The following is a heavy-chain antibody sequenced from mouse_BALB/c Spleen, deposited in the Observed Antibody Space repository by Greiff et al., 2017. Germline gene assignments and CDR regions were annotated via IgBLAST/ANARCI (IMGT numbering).Heavy chain of an antibody. CDR1: GYSITSGYS. J-gene: IGHJ4*01. CDR3: DGNEGYYAMDY. Sequence: DVQLQESGPDLVKPSQSLSLTCTVTGYSITSGYSWPWIRQFPGNKLEWMGYIHYSGSTNYNPSLKRRISITRDTSKNQFFLQLNSVTTEDTATYYCDGNEGYYAMDYWGQGTSVTVSS. V-gene: IGHV3-1*02. D-gene: IGHD1-1*01. CDR2: IHYSGST.